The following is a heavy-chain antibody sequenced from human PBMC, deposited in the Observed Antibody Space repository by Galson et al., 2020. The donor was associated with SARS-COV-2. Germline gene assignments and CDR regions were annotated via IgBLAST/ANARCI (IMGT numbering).Heavy chain of an antibody. J-gene: IGHJ5*02. D-gene: IGHD3-3*01. V-gene: IGHV4-59*12. Sequence: SETLSLTCTVSGGSISSYYWSWIRQPPGKGLEWIGHIYNTGSTNYNPSLKSRLTISVDTSKNQFSLKLSSVTAADTAVYYCARDRRLRFLGWENWFDPWGQGALVTVSS. CDR1: GGSISSYY. CDR3: ARDRRLRFLGWENWFDP. CDR2: IYNTGST.